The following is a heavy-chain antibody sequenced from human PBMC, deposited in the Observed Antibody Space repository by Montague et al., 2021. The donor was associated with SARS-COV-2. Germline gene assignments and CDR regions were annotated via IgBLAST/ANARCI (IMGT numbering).Heavy chain of an antibody. D-gene: IGHD3-22*01. CDR3: ARVTPIPYYYDSSGYYDGWNDP. CDR1: GGSISSGGYS. Sequence: TLSLTCAVSGGSISSGGYSWSWIRQPPGKGLEWIGYIYHSGSTYYNPSLKSRVTISVDRSKNQFSLKLSSVTAADTAVYYCARVTPIPYYYDSSGYYDGWNDPGGQRTLVTVST. V-gene: IGHV4-30-2*01. J-gene: IGHJ5*02. CDR2: IYHSGST.